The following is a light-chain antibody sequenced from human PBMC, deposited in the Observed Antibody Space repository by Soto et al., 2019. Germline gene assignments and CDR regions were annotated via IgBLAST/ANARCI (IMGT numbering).Light chain of an antibody. J-gene: IGKJ5*01. CDR3: QQYGSSPGIT. CDR1: QSVSSSY. Sequence: VLTQSPGTLSLSPGERAALSCSASQSVSSSYLAWYQQKPGQAPRLLIYGASSRATGIPDRFSGSGSGTDFTLTISRLEPEDFAVYYCQQYGSSPGITFGQGTRLEIK. CDR2: GAS. V-gene: IGKV3-20*01.